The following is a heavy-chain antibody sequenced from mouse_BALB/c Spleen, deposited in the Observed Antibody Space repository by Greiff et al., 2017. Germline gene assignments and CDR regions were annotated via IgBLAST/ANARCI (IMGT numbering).Heavy chain of an antibody. CDR1: GYTFTSYY. CDR2: INPSNGGT. J-gene: IGHJ1*01. V-gene: IGHV1S81*02. CDR3: TRFDGNYWYFDV. D-gene: IGHD2-1*01. Sequence: QVQLQQPGAELVKPGALVKLSCKASGYTFTSYYMYWVKQRPGQGLEWIGGINPSNGGTNFNEKFKSKATLTVDKSSSTAYMQLSSLTSEDSAVYYCTRFDGNYWYFDVWGAGTTVTVSS.